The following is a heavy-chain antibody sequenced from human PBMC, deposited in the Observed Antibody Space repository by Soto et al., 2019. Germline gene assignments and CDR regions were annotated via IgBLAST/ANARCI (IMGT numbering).Heavy chain of an antibody. D-gene: IGHD3-16*01. CDR1: GYTFTSYG. CDR3: ARVRRKLGEDYYYYGMGV. Sequence: QVQLVQSGAEVKKPGASVKVSCKASGYTFTSYGISWVRQAPGQGLEWRGWISAYNGNTNYAQKLQGRVTMTTDTSTSTAYMELRSLRSDDTAVYYCARVRRKLGEDYYYYGMGVWGQGTTVTVSS. V-gene: IGHV1-18*04. CDR2: ISAYNGNT. J-gene: IGHJ6*02.